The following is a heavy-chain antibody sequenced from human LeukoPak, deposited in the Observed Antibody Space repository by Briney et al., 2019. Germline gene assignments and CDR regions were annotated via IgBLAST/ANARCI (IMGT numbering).Heavy chain of an antibody. CDR3: AAVTDTAMFYYGMDV. J-gene: IGHJ6*02. V-gene: IGHV1-58*01. CDR2: IVVGSGNT. D-gene: IGHD5-18*01. Sequence: SVKVSCTASGFTFTSSAVQWVRQARGQRLEWIGWIVVGSGNTNYAQKFQERVTITRDMSTSTAYMELSSLRSEDTAVYYCAAVTDTAMFYYGMDVWGQGTTVTVSS. CDR1: GFTFTSSA.